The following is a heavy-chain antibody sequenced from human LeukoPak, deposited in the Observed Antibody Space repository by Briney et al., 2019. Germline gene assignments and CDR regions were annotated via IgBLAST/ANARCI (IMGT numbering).Heavy chain of an antibody. CDR3: ARDRKEVAASGWFDP. D-gene: IGHD6-13*01. Sequence: PSETLSLTCTVSGGSISSTSYYWGWIRQSPGKGLEWIGSIYYSGSTYYSPSLKSRVTISVDTSKNQFSLKLSSVTAADTAVYYCARDRKEVAASGWFDPWGQGTLVTVSS. CDR1: GGSISSTSYY. J-gene: IGHJ5*02. V-gene: IGHV4-39*07. CDR2: IYYSGST.